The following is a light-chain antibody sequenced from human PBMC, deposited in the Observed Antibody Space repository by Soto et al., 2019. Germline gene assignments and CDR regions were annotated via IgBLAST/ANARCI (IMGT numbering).Light chain of an antibody. V-gene: IGKV3-11*01. J-gene: IGKJ4*01. Sequence: ELVLTQSPATPSLSPGERATLSCRASQSVSSYLAWYQQKPGQAPRFLIYDASNRATGIPARFSGSGSGTDFTLTISSIAPEDFAVDYCQQRSNWPTFGGGTKVDIK. CDR3: QQRSNWPT. CDR2: DAS. CDR1: QSVSSY.